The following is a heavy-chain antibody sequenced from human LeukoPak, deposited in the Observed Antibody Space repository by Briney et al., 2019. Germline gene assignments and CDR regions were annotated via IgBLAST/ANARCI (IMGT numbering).Heavy chain of an antibody. CDR2: IYYSGST. CDR1: GDSISSNNYY. CDR3: AREYSSSPAH. D-gene: IGHD6-6*01. V-gene: IGHV4-39*01. Sequence: SETLSLTCTVSGDSISSNNYYWSWIRQPPGKGLEWIGSIYYSGSTYYNPSLKSRVTISVDTSKNQFSLKLSSVTAEDTAVYYCAREYSSSPAHWGQGTLVTVSS. J-gene: IGHJ4*02.